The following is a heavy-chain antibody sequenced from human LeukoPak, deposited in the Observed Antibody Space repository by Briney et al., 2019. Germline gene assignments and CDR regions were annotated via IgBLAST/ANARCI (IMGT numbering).Heavy chain of an antibody. V-gene: IGHV1-24*01. Sequence: SSVTVSCKFSGYTLTELSMHWVRQAPGKGLEWMGGFDPEDGETIYAQKFQGRVTMTEDTSTDTAYMELSSLRSEDTAVYYCATGYSSSWSWDYWGQGTLVTVSS. CDR2: FDPEDGET. CDR3: ATGYSSSWSWDY. D-gene: IGHD6-13*01. CDR1: GYTLTELS. J-gene: IGHJ4*02.